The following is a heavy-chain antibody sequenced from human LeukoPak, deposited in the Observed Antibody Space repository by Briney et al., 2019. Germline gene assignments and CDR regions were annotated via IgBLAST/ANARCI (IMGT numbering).Heavy chain of an antibody. V-gene: IGHV1-46*01. CDR2: INPAVGAT. Sequence: ASVKVSCKASGYSFTDYYVHRVRQAPGQGLEWMAIINPAVGATIYAQKFQGRVTVTGDSSTSIVYLELSGLRSDDTARYYCARDLLRGSYYTPDYWGQGTLVTVSS. J-gene: IGHJ4*02. CDR1: GYSFTDYY. D-gene: IGHD1-26*01. CDR3: ARDLLRGSYYTPDY.